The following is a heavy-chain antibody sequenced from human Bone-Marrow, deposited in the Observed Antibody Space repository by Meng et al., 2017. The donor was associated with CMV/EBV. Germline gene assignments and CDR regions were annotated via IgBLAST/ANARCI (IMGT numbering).Heavy chain of an antibody. CDR3: ARTAGGGYYHFDY. CDR1: AYTFIDYY. J-gene: IGHJ4*02. V-gene: IGHV1-2*02. Sequence: ASVKVSCKASAYTFIDYYMQWVRQAPGQGLEWMGWINPKSGATMYAQKFEGRVTMTRDTSSSTAYMELSSLTSDDTAVYYCARTAGGGYYHFDYWGQGTLVTVSS. CDR2: INPKSGAT. D-gene: IGHD1-26*01.